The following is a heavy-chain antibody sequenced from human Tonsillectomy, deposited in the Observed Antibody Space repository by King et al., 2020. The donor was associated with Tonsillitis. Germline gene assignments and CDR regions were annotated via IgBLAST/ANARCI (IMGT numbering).Heavy chain of an antibody. Sequence: VQLVESGGGVVQPGRSLRLSCAASGFTFSSYGMLWVRQAPGKGLEWVAVIWYDGTNKYYADSVKGRFTISRDNSKNTLYLQMNSLRAEDTAVYYCARAASGSYLGAFDYWGQGTLVTVSS. CDR1: GFTFSSYG. D-gene: IGHD1-26*01. CDR3: ARAASGSYLGAFDY. CDR2: IWYDGTNK. V-gene: IGHV3-33*01. J-gene: IGHJ4*02.